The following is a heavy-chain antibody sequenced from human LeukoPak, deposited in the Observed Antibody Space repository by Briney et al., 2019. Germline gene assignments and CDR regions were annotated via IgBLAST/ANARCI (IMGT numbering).Heavy chain of an antibody. Sequence: GGSLRLSCTASGFTFGDYAMSWFRQAPGKGLEWVGFVRSKAYGGTTEYAASVKGRFTISRDDSKSIAYLQMNSLRAEDTAVYYCARDFSPYSSGWLLDAFDIWGQGTMVTVSS. CDR2: VRSKAYGGTT. CDR3: ARDFSPYSSGWLLDAFDI. J-gene: IGHJ3*02. D-gene: IGHD6-19*01. V-gene: IGHV3-49*03. CDR1: GFTFGDYA.